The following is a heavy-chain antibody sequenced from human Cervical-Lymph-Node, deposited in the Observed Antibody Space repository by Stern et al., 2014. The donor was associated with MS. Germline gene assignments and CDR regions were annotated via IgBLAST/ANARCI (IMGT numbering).Heavy chain of an antibody. CDR1: GYTFTGFF. CDR2: INPNTGVT. V-gene: IGHV1-2*04. D-gene: IGHD2-15*01. Sequence: QLVQSGAEVKKPGASVKVSCKASGYTFTGFFLHWVRQAPGQGLEWVGWINPNTGVTKSAQKFQGWVTLTRDTSINTVYMELNRLKSDDTAVFYCARGYPFFDNWGQGTLVTVSS. CDR3: ARGYPFFDN. J-gene: IGHJ4*02.